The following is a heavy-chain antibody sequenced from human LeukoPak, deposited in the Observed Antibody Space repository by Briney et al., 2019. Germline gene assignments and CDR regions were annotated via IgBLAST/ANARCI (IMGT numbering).Heavy chain of an antibody. V-gene: IGHV4-39*01. CDR2: IYYSGST. Sequence: SETLSLTCTVSSGSISSSSYYWGWIRQPPGKGLEWIGSIYYSGSTYYNPSLKSRVTISVDTSKNQFSLKLSSVTAADTAVYYCARHRYCSSTSCYTGRIGVEVPFDIWGQGTMVTVSS. J-gene: IGHJ3*02. CDR1: SGSISSSSYY. CDR3: ARHRYCSSTSCYTGRIGVEVPFDI. D-gene: IGHD2-2*02.